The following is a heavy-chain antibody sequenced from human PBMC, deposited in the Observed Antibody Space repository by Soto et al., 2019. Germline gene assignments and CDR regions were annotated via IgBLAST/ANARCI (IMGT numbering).Heavy chain of an antibody. CDR2: INYSGAA. J-gene: IGHJ6*02. V-gene: IGHV4-30-4*01. D-gene: IGHD3-10*01. Sequence: SETLSLTCSVSGGSISGGDYHWSWIRQAPGKGLEWIGSINYSGAASYNPSLETRVTTSIDASKNQFSLKVRSVSAADTAVYYCAKNPYYYGSGKRSHVYYYGMDVWGQGTTVTVSS. CDR1: GGSISGGDYH. CDR3: AKNPYYYGSGKRSHVYYYGMDV.